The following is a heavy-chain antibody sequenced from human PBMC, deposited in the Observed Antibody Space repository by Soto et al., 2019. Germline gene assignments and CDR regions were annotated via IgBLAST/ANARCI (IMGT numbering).Heavy chain of an antibody. CDR1: GFIFSSSA. CDR3: AKILGDLRRAAADYYFDC. J-gene: IGHJ4*02. CDR2: ISDSGGST. Sequence: PGGSLRLSCAASGFIFSSSAMSWVREAPGRGLDWVSSISDSGGSTYYADSVNGRFTMSRDNSKNTLYLQMNSLRAEDTAVYYCAKILGDLRRAAADYYFDCWGRGTLVTVSS. V-gene: IGHV3-23*01. D-gene: IGHD6-13*01.